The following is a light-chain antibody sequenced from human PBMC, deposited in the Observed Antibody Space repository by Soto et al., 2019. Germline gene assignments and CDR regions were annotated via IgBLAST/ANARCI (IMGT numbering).Light chain of an antibody. CDR1: SSDVGSYDY. Sequence: QSALTQPASVSGSPGQSITISCTGTSSDVGSYDYVSWFQQHPGKAPKLIIYAVSNRPSGVSSRFSGSKSGNTASLTISGLQAVDEADYYCTSFTTTAALFGAGTKLTVL. J-gene: IGLJ2*01. CDR3: TSFTTTAAL. V-gene: IGLV2-14*01. CDR2: AVS.